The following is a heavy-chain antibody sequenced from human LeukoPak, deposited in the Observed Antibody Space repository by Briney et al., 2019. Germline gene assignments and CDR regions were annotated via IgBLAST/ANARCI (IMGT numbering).Heavy chain of an antibody. CDR3: ARDSRTTVTTSDYWFDP. D-gene: IGHD4-17*01. Sequence: ASVKVSCKASGDTFTSHYIHWVRHAPGQGLEWMGIINPSGGSTSYAQKFQGRVTMTRDTSTSTVYMELSSLRSEDTAVYYCARDSRTTVTTSDYWFDPWGQGTLVTVSS. CDR1: GDTFTSHY. CDR2: INPSGGST. V-gene: IGHV1-46*01. J-gene: IGHJ5*02.